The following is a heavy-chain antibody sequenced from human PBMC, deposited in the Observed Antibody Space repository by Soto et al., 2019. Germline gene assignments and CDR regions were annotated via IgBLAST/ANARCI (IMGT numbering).Heavy chain of an antibody. CDR2: MNPNSGNT. J-gene: IGHJ4*02. D-gene: IGHD1-26*01. Sequence: ASVKVSCKASGYTFTSYDINWVRQATGQGLEWMGWMNPNSGNTGYAQKFQGRVTMTRNTSISTAYMELSSLRSEDTAVYYCAREISGSYRFDYWRQGTLVTVSS. CDR3: AREISGSYRFDY. CDR1: GYTFTSYD. V-gene: IGHV1-8*01.